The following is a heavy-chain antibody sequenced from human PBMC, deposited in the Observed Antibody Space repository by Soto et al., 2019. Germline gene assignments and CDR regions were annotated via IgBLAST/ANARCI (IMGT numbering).Heavy chain of an antibody. D-gene: IGHD3-9*01. CDR3: ARGDDILTGSNWFDP. V-gene: IGHV1-69*01. CDR2: IIPMFGTT. Sequence: QVQLVQSGAEVKKPGSSVKVSCKASGGTFSSYTISWVRQAPGQGLEWMGGIIPMFGTTNHAQKFQGRVTITADESTSTACMELFSLRSEDTAVYYCARGDDILTGSNWFDPWGQGTLLTVSS. J-gene: IGHJ5*02. CDR1: GGTFSSYT.